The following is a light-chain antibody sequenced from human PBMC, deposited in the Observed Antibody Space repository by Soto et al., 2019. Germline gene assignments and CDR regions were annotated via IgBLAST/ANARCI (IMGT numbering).Light chain of an antibody. CDR2: SVT. V-gene: IGLV2-11*01. CDR1: GSDVGGYNA. CDR3: CSYAGSHINYV. J-gene: IGLJ1*01. Sequence: QSALTQPRSVSGSPGQSVTISCSGTGSDVGGYNAVAWYQQKPGEAPKLLIYSVTNRPSGVPDRFSGSKSGNTASLTISGLQGEDEADYYCCSYAGSHINYVFGGGTKVTVL.